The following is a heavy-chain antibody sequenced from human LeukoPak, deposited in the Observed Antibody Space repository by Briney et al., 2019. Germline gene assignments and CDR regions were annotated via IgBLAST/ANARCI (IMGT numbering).Heavy chain of an antibody. CDR1: GFTFSSYE. Sequence: GGSLLLSCAASGFTFSSYEMNWVRPAPGKGLEWVSYISSSGSTIYYADSVKGRFTISRDNAKNSLYLQMNSLRAEDTAVYYCARFYYAQGYFDYWGQGTLVTVSS. CDR2: ISSSGSTI. D-gene: IGHD3-10*01. CDR3: ARFYYAQGYFDY. J-gene: IGHJ4*02. V-gene: IGHV3-48*03.